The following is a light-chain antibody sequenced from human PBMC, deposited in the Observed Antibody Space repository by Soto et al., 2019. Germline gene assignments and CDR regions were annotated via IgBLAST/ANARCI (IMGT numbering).Light chain of an antibody. CDR1: SSNIGAGYD. V-gene: IGLV1-40*01. Sequence: QPVLTQPPSVSGAPGQRVTISCTGSSSNIGAGYDVHWYQQLPGTAPKLLIYGNSNRPSGVPDRFSGSKSGTSASLAITGLQVEDEADYYCQSYDSSLSAVVFGGGTQLTVL. J-gene: IGLJ2*01. CDR2: GNS. CDR3: QSYDSSLSAVV.